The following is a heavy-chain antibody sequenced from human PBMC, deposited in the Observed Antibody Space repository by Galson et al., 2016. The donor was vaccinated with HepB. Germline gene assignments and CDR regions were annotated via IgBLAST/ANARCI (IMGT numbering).Heavy chain of an antibody. V-gene: IGHV3-30*18. J-gene: IGHJ4*02. CDR1: GLSFSNYG. Sequence: SLRLSCAASGLSFSNYGVTWVRQAPGKGLEWVALISHDGSTEYYADSVKGRFTIFRDNSKNTLSLQMNSLRPEDTALYYCAKDISPLLQGLIGYGDEGTLVTVSS. D-gene: IGHD3-16*02. CDR3: AKDISPLLQGLIGY. CDR2: ISHDGSTE.